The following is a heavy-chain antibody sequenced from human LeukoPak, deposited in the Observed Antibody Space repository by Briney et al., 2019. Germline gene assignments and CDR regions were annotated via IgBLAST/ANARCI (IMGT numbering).Heavy chain of an antibody. Sequence: ASVKVSCKASGYTFTGYYMHWVRQAPGQGLEWMGWINPNSGGTNYAQKFQGRVTMTRDTSISTAYMELSRLRSDDTAVYYCARELQNYYDSSGYYPIGYWGQGTLVTVSS. CDR3: ARELQNYYDSSGYYPIGY. D-gene: IGHD3-22*01. CDR2: INPNSGGT. CDR1: GYTFTGYY. V-gene: IGHV1-2*02. J-gene: IGHJ4*02.